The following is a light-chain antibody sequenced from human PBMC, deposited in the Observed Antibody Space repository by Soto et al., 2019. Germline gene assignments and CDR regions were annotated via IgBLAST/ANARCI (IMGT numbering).Light chain of an antibody. J-gene: IGLJ3*02. CDR2: EGS. V-gene: IGLV2-23*01. CDR1: SSDVGSYKF. Sequence: QSALTQPASVSGSPGQSITISCTGTSSDVGSYKFVSWYQQHPAKAPKLMIYEGSKRPSGVSSRFSGSKSGNTASLTISGLQAEDEGDYHCCSYAGSSTLVFGGGTKLTVL. CDR3: CSYAGSSTLV.